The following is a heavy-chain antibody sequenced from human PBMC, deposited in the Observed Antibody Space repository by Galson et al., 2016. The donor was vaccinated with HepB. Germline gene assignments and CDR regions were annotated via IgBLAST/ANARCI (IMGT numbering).Heavy chain of an antibody. J-gene: IGHJ6*02. D-gene: IGHD1-7*01. CDR1: GGSFNSGAYC. CDR2: ICYSGST. Sequence: TLSLTCTVSGGSFNSGAYCWSWIRQYPGKGLEWIGNICYSGSTHYNPSLKSRVLISGDTSKSQFSLRLTSLTAADTAVYYCARETNWNYGDSYGMDVWGQGKTVTVSS. V-gene: IGHV4-31*03. CDR3: ARETNWNYGDSYGMDV.